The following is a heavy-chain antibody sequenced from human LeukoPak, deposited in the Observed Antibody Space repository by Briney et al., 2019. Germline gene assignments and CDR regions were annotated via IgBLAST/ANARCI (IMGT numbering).Heavy chain of an antibody. CDR3: AKDRSMVRGVPRSFDY. D-gene: IGHD3-10*01. V-gene: IGHV3-23*01. CDR1: GFTFSSYA. Sequence: GGSLRPSCAASGFTFSSYAMSWVRQAPGKGLEWVSAISGSGGSTYYADSVKGRFTISRDNSKNTLYLQMNSLRAEDTAVYYCAKDRSMVRGVPRSFDYWGQGTLVTVSS. CDR2: ISGSGGST. J-gene: IGHJ4*02.